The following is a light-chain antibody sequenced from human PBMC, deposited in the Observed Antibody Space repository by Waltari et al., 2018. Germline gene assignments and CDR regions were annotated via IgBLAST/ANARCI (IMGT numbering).Light chain of an antibody. CDR1: QSISSY. CDR3: QQSYSTLWT. CDR2: AAS. J-gene: IGKJ1*01. V-gene: IGKV1-39*01. Sequence: DIQMTQYPSSLSQSVVDRVTITCRASQSISSYLNWYQQKPGKAPKLLIYAASSLQSGVPSRFSGSGSGTDFTLTISSLQPEDFATYYCQQSYSTLWTFGQGTKVEIK.